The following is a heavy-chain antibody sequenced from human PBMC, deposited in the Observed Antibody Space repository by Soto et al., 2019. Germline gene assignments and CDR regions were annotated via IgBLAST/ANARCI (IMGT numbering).Heavy chain of an antibody. CDR3: ARGWIQLLNWFDH. J-gene: IGHJ5*02. Sequence: PSETLSLTCAVSGYSISSGYYWGWIRQPPGKGLEWIGSIYHSGSTYYNPSLKSRVTISVDTSKNQFSLKLSSVTAADTAVYYCARGWIQLLNWFDHWGQGTLFPVSS. CDR2: IYHSGST. CDR1: GYSISSGYY. D-gene: IGHD5-18*01. V-gene: IGHV4-38-2*01.